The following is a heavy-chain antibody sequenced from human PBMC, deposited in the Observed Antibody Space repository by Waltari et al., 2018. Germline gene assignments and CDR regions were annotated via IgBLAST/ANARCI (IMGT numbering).Heavy chain of an antibody. J-gene: IGHJ5*02. CDR1: GFTFSDYY. CDR3: ARGPPTLTSTTFQSDS. Sequence: QERLVEAGGGLVQAGGSLRLSCGASGFTFSDYYMRWIRQAPGKWLEWVADISSTGRNTDYGDSVRGRFTISRDNTKNSLYLQMHSLRVEDTAVYFCARGPPTLTSTTFQSDSWGQGTLVTVSS. CDR2: ISSTGRNT. D-gene: IGHD2-2*01. V-gene: IGHV3-11*06.